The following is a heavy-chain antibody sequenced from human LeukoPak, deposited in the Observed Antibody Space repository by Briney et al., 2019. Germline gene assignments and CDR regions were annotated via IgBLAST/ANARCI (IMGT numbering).Heavy chain of an antibody. J-gene: IGHJ6*02. D-gene: IGHD6-13*01. V-gene: IGHV5-51*01. CDR3: ARQLAAAGTGRRNYCYYGMDV. Sequence: GESLKISCKGSGYSFTSYWIGWVRQMPGKGLEWMGIIYPGDSDTRYSPSFQGQVTISADKSISTAYLQWSSLKASDTAMYYCARQLAAAGTGRRNYCYYGMDVWGQGTTVTVSS. CDR1: GYSFTSYW. CDR2: IYPGDSDT.